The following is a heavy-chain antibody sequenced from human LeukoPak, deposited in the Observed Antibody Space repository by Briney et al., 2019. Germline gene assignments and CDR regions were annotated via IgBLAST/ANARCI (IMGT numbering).Heavy chain of an antibody. V-gene: IGHV3-23*01. CDR3: ARDNTPGIAAAGTAHY. J-gene: IGHJ4*02. D-gene: IGHD6-13*01. CDR2: ISGSGGSI. CDR1: GLTFSSYA. Sequence: GGSLRLSCATSGLTFSSYAMSWVRQAPGKGLEWVSAISGSGGSIYYADSVKGRFTISRDNSKNTLYLQMNSLRAEDTAVYYCARDNTPGIAAAGTAHYWGQGTLVTVSS.